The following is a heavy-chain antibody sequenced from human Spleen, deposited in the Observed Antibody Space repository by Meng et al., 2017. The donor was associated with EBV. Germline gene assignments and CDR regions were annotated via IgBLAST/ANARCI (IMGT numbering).Heavy chain of an antibody. V-gene: IGHV4-34*01. D-gene: IGHD1-14*01. CDR3: ARGRTTMGNY. Sequence: QVQLHQWGAGLLKPSQTLSLTCAVYGTSFTGYYWTWSRQPPGKGLEWVGEIIHTGGTHYNPSLKSRVTISLDTSKNQFSLKVRSVTAADTGIYFCARGRTTMGNYWGQGTLVTVFS. J-gene: IGHJ4*02. CDR1: GTSFTGYY. CDR2: IIHTGGT.